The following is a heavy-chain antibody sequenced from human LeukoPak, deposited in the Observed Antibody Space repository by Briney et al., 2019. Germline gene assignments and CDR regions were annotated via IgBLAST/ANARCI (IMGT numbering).Heavy chain of an antibody. CDR1: LDSTTSNF. CDR3: AREILGGFNPGAY. D-gene: IGHD1-14*01. CDR2: IHRSGSP. J-gene: IGHJ4*02. V-gene: IGHV4-4*02. Sequence: TATLSLTCTVSLDSTTSNFWSWVRQPPGKGLEWIGEIHRSGSPTYNPSLQSRVTISIDRSRNHIALELSSVTAADTAVYYCAREILGGFNPGAYWGQGTLVTVSS.